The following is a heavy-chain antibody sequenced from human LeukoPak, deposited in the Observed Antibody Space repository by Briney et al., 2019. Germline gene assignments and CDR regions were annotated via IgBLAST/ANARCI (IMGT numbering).Heavy chain of an antibody. D-gene: IGHD3-3*01. V-gene: IGHV3-30-3*01. Sequence: GGSLRLSCAASGFTFSSYAMHWVRQAPGKGLEWVAVISYDGSNKYYADSVKGRFTISRDNSKNTLYLQMNSLRAEDTAVYYCARIPLGTIFGVVYNIWGQGTLVTVSS. CDR3: ARIPLGTIFGVVYNI. J-gene: IGHJ4*02. CDR1: GFTFSSYA. CDR2: ISYDGSNK.